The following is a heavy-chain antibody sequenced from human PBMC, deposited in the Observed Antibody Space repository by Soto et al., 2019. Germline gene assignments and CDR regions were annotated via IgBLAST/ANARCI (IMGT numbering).Heavy chain of an antibody. CDR1: GGSFSGYY. V-gene: IGHV4-34*01. CDR2: INHSGST. J-gene: IGHJ4*02. D-gene: IGHD3-10*01. Sequence: SETLSLTCAVYGGSFSGYYWSWIRQPPGKGLEWIGEINHSGSTNYNPSLKSRVTISVDTSKNQFSLKLSSVTAADTAVYYCARTYYYGSGSLYYFDYWGQGTLVTVSS. CDR3: ARTYYYGSGSLYYFDY.